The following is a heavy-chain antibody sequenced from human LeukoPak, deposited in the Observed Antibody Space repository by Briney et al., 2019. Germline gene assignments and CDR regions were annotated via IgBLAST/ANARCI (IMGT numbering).Heavy chain of an antibody. CDR3: ARTAKYYSGSETYYFFDY. CDR1: GFTFSSYG. V-gene: IGHV4-4*08. J-gene: IGHJ4*02. D-gene: IGHD3-10*01. CDR2: ISSTGTT. Sequence: PGGTLRLSCAASGFTFSSYGMSWIRQSPGKGLRGFGYISSTGTTTYNSSLTSRVPISLATSQNQFYLKLTSVTPADTAVYYCARTAKYYSGSETYYFFDYWGQGTLVTVSS.